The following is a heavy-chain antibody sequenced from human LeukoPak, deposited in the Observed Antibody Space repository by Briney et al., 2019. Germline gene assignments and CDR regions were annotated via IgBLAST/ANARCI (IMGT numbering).Heavy chain of an antibody. V-gene: IGHV4-39*07. Sequence: SETLSLTCTVSGGSISSSSYYWGWIRQPPGKGLEWIGSIYYSGSTNYNPSLKSRVTISVDTSKNHFSLRLSSVTAADTAVYYCARVDCSSTSCDLGAFDIWGQGTMVTVSS. CDR1: GGSISSSSYY. CDR3: ARVDCSSTSCDLGAFDI. J-gene: IGHJ3*02. D-gene: IGHD2-2*01. CDR2: IYYSGST.